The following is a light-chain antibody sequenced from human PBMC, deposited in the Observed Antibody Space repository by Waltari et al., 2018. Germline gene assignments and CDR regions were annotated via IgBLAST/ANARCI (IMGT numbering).Light chain of an antibody. CDR1: SSDVGNYDL. CDR3: CSYAGLGTYV. CDR2: EVI. J-gene: IGLJ1*01. V-gene: IGLV2-23*02. Sequence: QSALTQPASVSGTPGQSITISCTGTSSDVGNYDLVSWYQQHPGKAPKLLVCEVIKRPSGVSSRFSGSTSGNTASLTISGLQAEDEADYYCCSYAGLGTYVFGSGTKVTVL.